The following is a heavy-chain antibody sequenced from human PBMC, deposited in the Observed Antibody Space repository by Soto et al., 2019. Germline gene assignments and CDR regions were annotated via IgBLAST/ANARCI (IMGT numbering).Heavy chain of an antibody. CDR3: AKSGSFFRPSLGYFDY. CDR1: GVAMTYGGYS. D-gene: IGHD1-26*01. Sequence: SETLSLTCSVSGVAMTYGGYSWSWIRQSPEKGLEWLGYIGHLETTYYNPSFKSRLSLSIDRTRNQFSLSLSSMTAADKAVYYCAKSGSFFRPSLGYFDYWGQGTLVTVSS. CDR2: IGHLETT. J-gene: IGHJ4*02. V-gene: IGHV4-30-2*06.